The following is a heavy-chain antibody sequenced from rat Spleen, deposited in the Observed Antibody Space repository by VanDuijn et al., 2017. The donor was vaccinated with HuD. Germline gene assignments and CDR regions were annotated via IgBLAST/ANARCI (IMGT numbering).Heavy chain of an antibody. CDR3: ARDNNYKAY. V-gene: IGHV3-3*01. D-gene: IGHD1-10*01. CDR1: GFSLTSYHV. Sequence: VQLKESGPGLVQPSQTLSLTCTVSGFSLTSYHVSWVRQSPGNKLEWMGYINSEGTTNYNPSLKSRISITRDTSKNQFFLQVNSVTTEDTATYYCARDNNYKAYWGQGVMVTVSS. J-gene: IGHJ2*01. CDR2: INSEGTT.